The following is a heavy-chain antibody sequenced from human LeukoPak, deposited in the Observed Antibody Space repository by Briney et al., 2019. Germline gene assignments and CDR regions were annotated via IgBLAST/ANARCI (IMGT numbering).Heavy chain of an antibody. V-gene: IGHV3-7*05. Sequence: PGGSLRLSCAASGFTFSRFWMSWVRQAPGKGLEWVANIKQDGSEKYDVDSVKGRFTISRDNAKTSLYLQMNSLRAEDTAVYYCARARMYNWNDLTTFDYWGQGTLVTVAS. CDR2: IKQDGSEK. J-gene: IGHJ4*02. CDR1: GFTFSRFW. CDR3: ARARMYNWNDLTTFDY. D-gene: IGHD1-20*01.